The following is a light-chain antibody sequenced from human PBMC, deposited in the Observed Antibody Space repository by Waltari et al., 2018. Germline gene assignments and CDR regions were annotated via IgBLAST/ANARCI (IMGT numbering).Light chain of an antibody. CDR1: QNIENY. CDR3: QQTYSTPTIT. V-gene: IGKV1-39*01. Sequence: DIQMTQSPSSLSAAVGDRLIITCRASQNIENYLNWYQQKPGGAPKLLIYAASSLQSGVPSRFSGSGSGTDFTLTISNLQPEDFATYYCQQTYSTPTITFGQGTKVEIK. CDR2: AAS. J-gene: IGKJ1*01.